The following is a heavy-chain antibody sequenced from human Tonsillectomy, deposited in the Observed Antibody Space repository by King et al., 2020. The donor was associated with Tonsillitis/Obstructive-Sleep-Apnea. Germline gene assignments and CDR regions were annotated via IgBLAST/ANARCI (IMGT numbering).Heavy chain of an antibody. CDR1: GFTFDDYA. CDR2: ISWNSGSI. J-gene: IGHJ6*03. Sequence: VQLVESGGGLVQPGRSLRLSCAASGFTFDDYAMHWVRQAPGKGLEWVSGISWNSGSIGYADSVKGRFTISRDNAKNSLYLQMNSLRAEDTALYYCAKDADSGDYYYDYYMDVWGKGTTVTVSS. CDR3: AKDADSGDYYYDYYMDV. D-gene: IGHD1-26*01. V-gene: IGHV3-9*01.